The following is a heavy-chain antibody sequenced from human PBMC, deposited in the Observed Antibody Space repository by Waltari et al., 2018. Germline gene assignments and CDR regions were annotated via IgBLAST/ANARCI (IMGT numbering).Heavy chain of an antibody. CDR3: AGYYDYGDYEDAFDI. J-gene: IGHJ3*02. CDR2: ISYDRSNK. V-gene: IGHV3-30*03. D-gene: IGHD4-17*01. Sequence: RQAPGKGLEWVAVISYDRSNKYYADSVKGRFTISRDNSKNTLYLQMNSLRAEDTAVYYCAGYYDYGDYEDAFDIWGQGTMVTVSS.